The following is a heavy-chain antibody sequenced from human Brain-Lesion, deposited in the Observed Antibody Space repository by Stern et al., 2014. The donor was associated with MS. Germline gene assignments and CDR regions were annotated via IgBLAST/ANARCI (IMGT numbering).Heavy chain of an antibody. CDR1: GFSFRTDGVG. CDR2: IYWDNDK. Sequence: QITLKESGPALVTPTQPLTLTCTFSGFSFRTDGVGGGWVRQPPGQALEXLALIYWDNDKRYSPFLRSRPTITNDTPRNPLVLTMTNMDPVDAATYYCAHTRPHCASWDNGDFDYWGQGALVTVSS. D-gene: IGHD2-8*01. J-gene: IGHJ4*02. V-gene: IGHV2-5*02. CDR3: AHTRPHCASWDNGDFDY.